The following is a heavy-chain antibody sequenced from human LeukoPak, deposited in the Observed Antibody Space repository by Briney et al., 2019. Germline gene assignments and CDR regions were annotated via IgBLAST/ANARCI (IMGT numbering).Heavy chain of an antibody. J-gene: IGHJ4*02. Sequence: PGGSLRLSCAASGFTFSSHSMNWVRQAPGKGLEWVSGVSGSGGSTYYADSVEGRFTITRDNSKNTLYLQMNTLRAEDTAVYYCAKGSYYDNSGYYYFDYWGQGTLVTVSS. CDR2: VSGSGGST. D-gene: IGHD3-22*01. CDR3: AKGSYYDNSGYYYFDY. V-gene: IGHV3-23*01. CDR1: GFTFSSHS.